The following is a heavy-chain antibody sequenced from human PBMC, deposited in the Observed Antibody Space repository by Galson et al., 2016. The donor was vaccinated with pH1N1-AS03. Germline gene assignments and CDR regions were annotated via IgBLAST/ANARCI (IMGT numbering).Heavy chain of an antibody. CDR3: ARRANWGFTGRQNWFDP. Sequence: SETLSLTCAVYGGSFSGYSCSWIRQSPGKGLEWIGEINHSGSTNYNPSLKNRVTVSVDTSTNQFSLNLTSVTAADTAVYYCARRANWGFTGRQNWFDPWGQGTLVTDSS. J-gene: IGHJ5*02. CDR1: GGSFSGYS. D-gene: IGHD7-27*01. CDR2: INHSGST. V-gene: IGHV4-34*01.